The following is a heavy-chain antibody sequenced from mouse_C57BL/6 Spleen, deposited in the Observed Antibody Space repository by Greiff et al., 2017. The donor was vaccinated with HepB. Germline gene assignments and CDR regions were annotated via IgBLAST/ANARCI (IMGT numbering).Heavy chain of an antibody. CDR2: ISYDGSN. D-gene: IGHD4-1*01. CDR3: ARGRMGPFDY. V-gene: IGHV3-6*01. J-gene: IGHJ2*01. Sequence: EVQLQQSGPGLVKPSQSLSLTCSVTGYSITSGYYWNWIRQFPGNKLEWMGYISYDGSNNYNPSLKNRISITRDTSKNQFFLKLNSVTTEDTATYYCARGRMGPFDYWGQGTTLTVSS. CDR1: GYSITSGYY.